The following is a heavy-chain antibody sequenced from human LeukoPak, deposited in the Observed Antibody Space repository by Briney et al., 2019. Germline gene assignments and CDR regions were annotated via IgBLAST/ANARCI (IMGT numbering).Heavy chain of an antibody. J-gene: IGHJ2*01. CDR1: GFTFSSFG. CDR2: IWYDGSNE. CDR3: ARDDYDIFTDSVRGGYFDL. V-gene: IGHV3-33*08. D-gene: IGHD3-9*01. Sequence: GGSLRLSCAASGFTFSSFGMHWVRQAPGKGLEWVAIIWYDGSNEYYAESVKGRFTISRDNSKNTLYLQLNSLRDEDTAVYYCARDDYDIFTDSVRGGYFDLWGPGTLVTVSS.